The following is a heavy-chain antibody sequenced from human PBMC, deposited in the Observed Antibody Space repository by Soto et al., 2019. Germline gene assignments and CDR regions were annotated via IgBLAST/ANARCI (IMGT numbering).Heavy chain of an antibody. CDR1: GVSFSKFG. V-gene: IGHV1-69*13. Sequence: SVKVSFKASGVSFSKFGISWVRQAPGQGLEWMGGIVPVFGRPNYAQRFRGRLTITADESTSTGYMELISLRSDDTAAYYCAREGSGYNFWGQGTQVTVSS. CDR3: AREGSGYNF. CDR2: IVPVFGRP. D-gene: IGHD5-12*01. J-gene: IGHJ4*02.